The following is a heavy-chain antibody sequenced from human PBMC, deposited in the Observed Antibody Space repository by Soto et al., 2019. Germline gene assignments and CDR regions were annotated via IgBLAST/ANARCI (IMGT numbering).Heavy chain of an antibody. CDR2: IRPDGSST. CDR1: GFTFGGFW. CDR3: ATADNESYDY. V-gene: IGHV3-74*01. J-gene: IGHJ4*02. D-gene: IGHD1-1*01. Sequence: GGSLRLSCAASGFTFGGFWMHWVRQTPGKWLDWISIIRPDGSSTRYADSVQGRFNNSTDNARSTLYLEMNSLRAEDTAIYYCATADNESYDYWGQGXLVTVSS.